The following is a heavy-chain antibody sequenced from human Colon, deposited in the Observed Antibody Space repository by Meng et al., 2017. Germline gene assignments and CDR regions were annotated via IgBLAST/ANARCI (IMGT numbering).Heavy chain of an antibody. CDR2: TYQNGRP. Sequence: QVQVQGSGPGLVKPSGTLSLTCTVSGGSITSSDWWSWVRQTPGKGLEWIGETYQNGRPNYNPSLKSRVTISVDKSKNQFSLNMTSVTAADTAVYYCAREVVVAGTRNWLDPWGQGTLVTVSS. CDR1: GGSITSSDW. V-gene: IGHV4-4*02. J-gene: IGHJ5*02. CDR3: AREVVVAGTRNWLDP. D-gene: IGHD6-19*01.